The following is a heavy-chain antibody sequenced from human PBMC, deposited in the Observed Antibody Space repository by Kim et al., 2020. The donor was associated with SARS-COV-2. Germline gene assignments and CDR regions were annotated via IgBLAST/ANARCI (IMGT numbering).Heavy chain of an antibody. D-gene: IGHD2-15*01. CDR1: GVTFSSYA. CDR2: IIPIFGTA. V-gene: IGHV1-69*13. Sequence: SVKVSCKASGVTFSSYAISWVRQAPGQGLEWMGGIIPIFGTANYAQKFQGRVTITADESTSTAYMELSSLRSEDTAVYYCARDRGYCSGGSCHLLVGYYYGMVVWGQGTTVTVS. J-gene: IGHJ6*02. CDR3: ARDRGYCSGGSCHLLVGYYYGMVV.